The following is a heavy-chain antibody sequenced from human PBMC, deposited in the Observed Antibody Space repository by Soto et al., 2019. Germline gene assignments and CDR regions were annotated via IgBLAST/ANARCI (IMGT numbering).Heavy chain of an antibody. V-gene: IGHV3-23*01. CDR2: ITDTGGDA. Sequence: GGSLRLSCVASGLTFGSRAMTWVRQAPGEGLQWVSTITDTGGDAKYADSVRGRFVISRDNSKKTLYLQMTSLTAEDSAMYYCARGSTDSYPGSRIFGFWGRGTLVTVSS. J-gene: IGHJ4*02. CDR1: GLTFGSRA. D-gene: IGHD3-10*01. CDR3: ARGSTDSYPGSRIFGF.